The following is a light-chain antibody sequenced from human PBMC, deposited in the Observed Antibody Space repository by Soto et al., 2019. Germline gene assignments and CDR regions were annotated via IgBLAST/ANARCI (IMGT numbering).Light chain of an antibody. CDR1: SSDVGGYNY. J-gene: IGLJ2*01. CDR2: DVS. CDR3: SSYTGSSTYVV. Sequence: QSALTQPASVSGSPGQSITISCTGTSSDVGGYNYVSWYQQHPGKAPKLMIYDVSNRPSGVSNRCSGSKSGNTASLTISGLQAEDEADYDCSSYTGSSTYVVFGGGTKVTVL. V-gene: IGLV2-14*01.